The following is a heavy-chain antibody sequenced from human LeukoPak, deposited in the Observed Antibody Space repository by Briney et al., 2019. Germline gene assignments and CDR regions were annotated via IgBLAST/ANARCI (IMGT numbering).Heavy chain of an antibody. J-gene: IGHJ4*02. CDR1: GGSISSYY. Sequence: SSETLSLTCTVSGGSISSYYWSWIRQPPGKGLEWIGYIYYSGSTNYNPSLKSRVTISVDTSKNQFSLKLSSVTAADTAVYYCARGGRDSDDYWGQGTLVTVSS. V-gene: IGHV4-59*01. CDR3: ARGGRDSDDY. D-gene: IGHD5-24*01. CDR2: IYYSGST.